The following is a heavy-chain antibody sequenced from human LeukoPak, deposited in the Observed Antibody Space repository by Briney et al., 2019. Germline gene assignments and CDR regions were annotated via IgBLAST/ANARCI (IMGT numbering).Heavy chain of an antibody. CDR3: ARRSGYDRRAGTLDI. CDR1: GFTFTSFG. CDR2: ISGYNGDT. V-gene: IGHV1-18*03. D-gene: IGHD5-12*01. J-gene: IGHJ3*02. Sequence: ASVKVSCKASGFTFTSFGFSWVRQAPGQGLEWVGWISGYNGDTSHDQKFQGRVSISTDTSTNTVYLDLRSLTSDDMAVYYCARRSGYDRRAGTLDIWGQGTMVIVSS.